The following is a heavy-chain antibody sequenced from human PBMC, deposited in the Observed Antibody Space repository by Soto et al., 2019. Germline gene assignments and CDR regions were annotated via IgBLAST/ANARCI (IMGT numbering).Heavy chain of an antibody. J-gene: IGHJ6*03. CDR2: ISANSGNT. V-gene: IGHV1-46*01. CDR3: ARLSADKDYYYYYYMDV. Sequence: ASVKVSCKASGYTFTCYYMHWVRHSPGQGLEWMGRISANSGNTSYAQKFQGRVTMTTDTSTSTAYMELRSLRSDDTAVYYCARLSADKDYYYYYYMDVWGKGTTVTVSS. CDR1: GYTFTCYY. D-gene: IGHD2-15*01.